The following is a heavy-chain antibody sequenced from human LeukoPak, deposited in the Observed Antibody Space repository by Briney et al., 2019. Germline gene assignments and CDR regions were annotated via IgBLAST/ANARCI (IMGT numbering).Heavy chain of an antibody. D-gene: IGHD2-2*01. CDR3: ARVVVPAATDGAFDI. V-gene: IGHV1-18*01. Sequence: ASVKVSCKASGYTFTSYAISWVRQAPGQGLEWMGWISAYNGHTNYAQNLQGRVTMTTDTSTTTAYMELRSLRSDDTAVYYCARVVVPAATDGAFDIWGQGTVVAVSS. CDR2: ISAYNGHT. J-gene: IGHJ3*02. CDR1: GYTFTSYA.